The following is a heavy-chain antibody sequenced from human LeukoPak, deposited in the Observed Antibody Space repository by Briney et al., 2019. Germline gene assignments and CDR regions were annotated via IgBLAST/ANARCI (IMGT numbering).Heavy chain of an antibody. J-gene: IGHJ4*02. CDR3: ARGGYGDYVFDY. D-gene: IGHD4-17*01. Sequence: GASVKVSCKASGGTFSSYALSWVRQAPGQGLEWMGGIIPIFGTANYAQKFQGRVTITTDESTSTAYMELSSLRSEDTAVYYCARGGYGDYVFDYWGQGTLVTVSS. CDR2: IIPIFGTA. V-gene: IGHV1-69*05. CDR1: GGTFSSYA.